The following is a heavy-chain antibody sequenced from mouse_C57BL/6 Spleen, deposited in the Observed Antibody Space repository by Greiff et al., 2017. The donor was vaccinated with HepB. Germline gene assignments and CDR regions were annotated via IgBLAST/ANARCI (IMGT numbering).Heavy chain of an antibody. CDR2: ISYDGSN. D-gene: IGHD2-1*01. Sequence: EVKLQESGPGLVKPSQSLSLTCSVTGYSITSGYYWNWIRQFPGNKLEWMGYISYDGSNNYNPSLKNRISITRDTSKNQFFLKLNSVTTEDTATYYCARDEDYYGNYGAMDYWGQGTSVTVSS. CDR1: GYSITSGYY. CDR3: ARDEDYYGNYGAMDY. V-gene: IGHV3-6*01. J-gene: IGHJ4*01.